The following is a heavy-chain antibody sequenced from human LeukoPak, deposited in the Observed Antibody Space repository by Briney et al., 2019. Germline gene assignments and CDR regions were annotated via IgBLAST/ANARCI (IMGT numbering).Heavy chain of an antibody. Sequence: PSETLSLTCTVSGGSISSGDYYWSWIRQPAGKGLEWIGRIYTSGSTNYNPSLKSRVTMSVDTSKNQFSLKLSSVTAADTAVYYCARTDIVVVPAALTDWGQGTLVTVSS. CDR1: GGSISSGDYY. V-gene: IGHV4-61*02. CDR3: ARTDIVVVPAALTD. J-gene: IGHJ4*02. CDR2: IYTSGST. D-gene: IGHD2-2*01.